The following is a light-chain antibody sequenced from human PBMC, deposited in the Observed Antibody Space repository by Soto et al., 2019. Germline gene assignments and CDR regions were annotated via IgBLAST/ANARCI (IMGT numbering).Light chain of an antibody. J-gene: IGKJ1*01. Sequence: DIQVTQSPSTLSASVGDRVTITCRASQRINDWLAWYQQKPGKAPNLLIYRASYLKSGVPSRFSGSGYGTEFTLTISSLQPDDFAGYYCQQYSDYSGTFGQGTKVETK. CDR2: RAS. V-gene: IGKV1-5*03. CDR1: QRINDW. CDR3: QQYSDYSGT.